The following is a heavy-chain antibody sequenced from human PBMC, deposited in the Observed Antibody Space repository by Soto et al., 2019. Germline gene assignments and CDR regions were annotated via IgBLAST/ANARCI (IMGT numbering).Heavy chain of an antibody. CDR1: GYSFTNHW. CDR2: VDPRESYA. Sequence: GESLKISCMGAGYSFTNHWLSWGRQMPGKGPGGMGRVDPRESYATYNPSFQGHVTTSADNYTTTAYPQWSTLKPSDTAMYYCARHRGYYDERSRCFDSWGQGTLVTVSS. J-gene: IGHJ4*02. CDR3: ARHRGYYDERSRCFDS. V-gene: IGHV5-10-1*01. D-gene: IGHD3-22*01.